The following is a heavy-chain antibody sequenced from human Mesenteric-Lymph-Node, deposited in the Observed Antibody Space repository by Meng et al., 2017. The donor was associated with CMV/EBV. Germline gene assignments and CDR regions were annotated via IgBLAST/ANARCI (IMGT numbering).Heavy chain of an antibody. D-gene: IGHD3-16*01. V-gene: IGHV3-30*02. CDR1: GFSFKNAW. CDR3: AKDKVITGYYFDY. Sequence: GGSLRLSCAASGFSFKNAWMSWVRQAPGKGLEWVAFIWYDGSNKYYVDSVKGRFTISRDNSRNTLHLQMNSLRSEDTAVYYCAKDKVITGYYFDYWGQGTLVTVSS. J-gene: IGHJ4*02. CDR2: IWYDGSNK.